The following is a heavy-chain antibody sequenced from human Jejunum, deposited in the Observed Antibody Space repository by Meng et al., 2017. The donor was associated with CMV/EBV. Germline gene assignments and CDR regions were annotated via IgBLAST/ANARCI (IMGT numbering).Heavy chain of an antibody. CDR2: FYSSDTY. V-gene: IGHV4-4*07. D-gene: IGHD5-12*01. CDR1: GGSISNHY. J-gene: IGHJ4*02. CDR3: ARENSGYDY. Sequence: QVQLQESGPGLVKPSETLSLTCTVSGGSISNHYWSWIRQSAGKGLEWIGRFYSSDTYNYHPSLNSRLTMSLDTSKNQFSLKLSSVTAADTAVYYCARENSGYDYWGQGTLVTVSS.